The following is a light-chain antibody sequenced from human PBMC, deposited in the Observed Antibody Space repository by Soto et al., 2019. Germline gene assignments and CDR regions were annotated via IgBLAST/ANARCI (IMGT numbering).Light chain of an antibody. CDR2: KAS. CDR3: QQYESFPRT. CDR1: QSINYC. J-gene: IGKJ1*01. V-gene: IGKV1-5*03. Sequence: DIQMTQSPSTLSASVGDRVTITCRASQSINYCLAWYQQKPGKAPKLFIFKASTLEIGVPSRFSGSGSGTEFTLSISSLQPDDFATYFCQQYESFPRTFGQGTKVEMK.